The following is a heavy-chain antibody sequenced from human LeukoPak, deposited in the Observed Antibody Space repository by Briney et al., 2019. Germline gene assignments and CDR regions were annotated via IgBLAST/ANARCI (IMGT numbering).Heavy chain of an antibody. Sequence: ASVKVSCKASGYTFTGYYMHWVRQAPGQGLEWMGRINPNSGGTNYAQKFQGRVTMTRDTSISTAYMELSRLRSDDTAVYYCARAKGVVAAAGTTCNYWGQGTLVTVSS. CDR2: INPNSGGT. V-gene: IGHV1-2*06. D-gene: IGHD6-13*01. CDR3: ARAKGVVAAAGTTCNY. J-gene: IGHJ4*02. CDR1: GYTFTGYY.